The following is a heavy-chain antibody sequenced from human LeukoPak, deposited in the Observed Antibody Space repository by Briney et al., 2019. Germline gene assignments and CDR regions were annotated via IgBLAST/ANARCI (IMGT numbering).Heavy chain of an antibody. Sequence: GGSLRLSCGASGFTFSSYAMSWVRQAPGKGLEWVSAISGSGGSTYYADSVKGRFTISRDNSKNTLYLQMNSLRAEDTAVYYCAKGDWLLWYFDYWGQGTLVTVSS. V-gene: IGHV3-23*01. CDR3: AKGDWLLWYFDY. CDR1: GFTFSSYA. D-gene: IGHD3-9*01. CDR2: ISGSGGST. J-gene: IGHJ4*02.